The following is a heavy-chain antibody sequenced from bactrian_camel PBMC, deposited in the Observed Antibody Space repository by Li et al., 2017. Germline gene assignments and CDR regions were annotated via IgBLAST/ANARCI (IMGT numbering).Heavy chain of an antibody. Sequence: VQLVESGGGLVQPGGSLRLSCAASGFLFWAHDMTWVRHAPGKGFEWVSQISSESGVNTRYADSVKGRFTISRDNAKDTLYLQMNSLKIEDTALYYCAAPRSQSGTGYAYNYRFWGQGTQVTVS. CDR1: GFLFWAHD. J-gene: IGHJ4*01. D-gene: IGHD5*01. CDR2: ISSESGVNT. V-gene: IGHV3S40*01. CDR3: AAPRSQSGTGYAYNYRF.